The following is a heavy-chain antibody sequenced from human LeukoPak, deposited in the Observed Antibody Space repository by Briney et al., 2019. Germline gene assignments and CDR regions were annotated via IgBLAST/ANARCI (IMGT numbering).Heavy chain of an antibody. D-gene: IGHD3-16*01. V-gene: IGHV3-30-3*01. CDR1: GFTFSSYA. Sequence: PGGSLRLSCAASGFTFSSYAMHWVRQAPGKGLEWVAVISYDGSNKYYADSVKGRFTISRDNSKNTLYLQMNSLRAEDTAVYYCAREADYYYDYVWGSLAEDYYYGMDVWGQGTTVTVSS. J-gene: IGHJ6*02. CDR3: AREADYYYDYVWGSLAEDYYYGMDV. CDR2: ISYDGSNK.